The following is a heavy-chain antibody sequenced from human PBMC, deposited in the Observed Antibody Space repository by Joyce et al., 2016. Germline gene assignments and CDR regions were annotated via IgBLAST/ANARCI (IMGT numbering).Heavy chain of an antibody. D-gene: IGHD6-13*01. CDR1: GYTFTDYY. V-gene: IGHV1-2*02. CDR3: ARDHPYPPGYSSSYYLDY. CDR2: INPDSGDK. Sequence: QVQLVQSGAEVKKPGASVKVSCKASGYTFTDYYMYWVRQAPGQGLGRMGWINPDSGDKNYAQKLQGRVTMTRDTSINTVYMELSRLRSDDTALYFCARDHPYPPGYSSSYYLDYWGQGTLVTVSS. J-gene: IGHJ4*02.